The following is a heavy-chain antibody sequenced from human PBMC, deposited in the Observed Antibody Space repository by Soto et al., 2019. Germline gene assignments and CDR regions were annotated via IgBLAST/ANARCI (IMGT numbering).Heavy chain of an antibody. CDR1: GGSISGSY. J-gene: IGHJ4*02. CDR3: ARSVAVPGAHIDY. CDR2: VYYTGST. V-gene: IGHV4-59*01. D-gene: IGHD6-19*01. Sequence: SKTLSLTCSVSGGSISGSYWSWIRQSPGKGLGWLGYVYYTGSTNYSPSLRSRVSISVDTSKNEFSLRLSSVTAADTAVYFCARSVAVPGAHIDYWGQGTQVTVSS.